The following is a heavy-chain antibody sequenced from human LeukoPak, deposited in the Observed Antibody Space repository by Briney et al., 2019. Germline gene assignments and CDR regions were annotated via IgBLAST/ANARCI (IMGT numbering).Heavy chain of an antibody. CDR1: GFAFSSFG. V-gene: IGHV3-30*03. Sequence: GGSLRLSCATSGFAFSSFGMHWFRQVPGKGLEWVAVIASDGSRKHYVESVEGRFTISRDNSKNTLYLQMNSLRAEDTAVYYCAREKAILKFDYWGQGTLVTVSS. J-gene: IGHJ4*02. CDR2: IASDGSRK. CDR3: AREKAILKFDY.